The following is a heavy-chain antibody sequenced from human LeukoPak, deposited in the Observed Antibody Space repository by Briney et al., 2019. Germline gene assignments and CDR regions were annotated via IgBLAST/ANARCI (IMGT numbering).Heavy chain of an antibody. D-gene: IGHD3-16*01. Sequence: GASVKVSCKASGYTFTSYDINWVRQATGQGLEWMGWMNPNSGNTGYAQKFQGRVTMTRNTSISTAYMELSSLRSEDTAMYYCARADSWGEFYYYYYYMDVWGKGTTVTVSS. V-gene: IGHV1-8*01. J-gene: IGHJ6*03. CDR3: ARADSWGEFYYYYYYMDV. CDR1: GYTFTSYD. CDR2: MNPNSGNT.